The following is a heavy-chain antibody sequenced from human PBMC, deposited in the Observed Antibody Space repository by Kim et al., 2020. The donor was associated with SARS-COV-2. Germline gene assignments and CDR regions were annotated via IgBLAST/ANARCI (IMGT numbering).Heavy chain of an antibody. CDR3: ARLEWFGELLYEGDY. Sequence: SETLSLTCTVSGGSISSSSYYWGWIRQPPGKGLEWIGSIYYSGSTYYNPSLKSRVTISVDTSKNQFSLKLSSVTAADTAVYYCARLEWFGELLYEGDYWG. J-gene: IGHJ4*01. CDR1: GGSISSSSYY. CDR2: IYYSGST. D-gene: IGHD3-10*01. V-gene: IGHV4-39*01.